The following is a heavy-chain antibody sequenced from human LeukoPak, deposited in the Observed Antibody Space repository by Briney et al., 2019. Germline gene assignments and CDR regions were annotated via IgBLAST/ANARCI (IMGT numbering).Heavy chain of an antibody. J-gene: IGHJ4*02. Sequence: GGSLRLSCAASGFTFSSYSMNWVRQAPGKGLEWVSSISSSSSYIYYADSVKGRFTISRDNAKNSLYLQMNSLRAEDTAVYYCARAVIALAGRCFDYWGQGTLATVSS. CDR3: ARAVIALAGRCFDY. D-gene: IGHD6-19*01. V-gene: IGHV3-21*01. CDR2: ISSSSSYI. CDR1: GFTFSSYS.